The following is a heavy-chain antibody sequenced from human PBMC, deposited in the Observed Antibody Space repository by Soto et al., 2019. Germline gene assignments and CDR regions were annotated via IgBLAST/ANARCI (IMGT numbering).Heavy chain of an antibody. CDR1: VFTFSSYS. J-gene: IGHJ3*02. CDR3: ARGGTIFGVVMYAFDI. CDR2: ISSSSSYI. V-gene: IGHV3-21*01. Sequence: PGGSLRLSCAASVFTFSSYSMNWVRQAPGKGLEWVSSISSSSSYIYYADSVKGRFTISRDNAKNTLYLQMNSLRAEDTAVYYCARGGTIFGVVMYAFDIWGQGTMVTVSS. D-gene: IGHD3-3*01.